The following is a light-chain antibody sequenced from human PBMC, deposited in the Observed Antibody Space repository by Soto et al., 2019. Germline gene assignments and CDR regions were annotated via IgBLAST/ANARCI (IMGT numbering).Light chain of an antibody. V-gene: IGKV3-20*01. CDR1: QSVSNNY. J-gene: IGKJ1*01. CDR2: GAS. CDR3: QQYISSPLT. Sequence: EKVLTQSQATLSFSPEERDTLXWRSSQSVSNNYLAWYQQKPGQAPRLVIYGASNRATGIPDRFSASGSGTGFTLTIGRLEPGDFAVYYCQQYISSPLTFGRGTKVDIK.